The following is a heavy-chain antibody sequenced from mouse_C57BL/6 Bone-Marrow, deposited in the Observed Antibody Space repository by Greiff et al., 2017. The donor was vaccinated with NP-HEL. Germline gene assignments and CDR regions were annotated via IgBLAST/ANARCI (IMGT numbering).Heavy chain of an antibody. CDR2: IYPRSGNT. CDR1: GYTFTSYG. J-gene: IGHJ1*03. Sequence: QVHVKQSGAELARPGASVKLSCKASGYTFTSYGISWVKQRTGQGLEWIGEIYPRSGNTYYNEKFKGKATLTADKSSSTAYMELRSLTSEDSAVYFCARFDYEGDWYFDVWGTGTTVTVSS. V-gene: IGHV1-81*01. CDR3: ARFDYEGDWYFDV. D-gene: IGHD2-4*01.